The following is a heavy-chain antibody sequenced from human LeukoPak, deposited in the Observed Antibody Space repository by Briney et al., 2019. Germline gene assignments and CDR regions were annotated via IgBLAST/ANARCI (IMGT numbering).Heavy chain of an antibody. CDR1: GYTLTAYY. V-gene: IGHV1-2*06. CDR2: INPNSGGT. D-gene: IGHD3-22*01. Sequence: ASVKVSCKASGYTLTAYYLHWVRQAPAQGLEWMGRINPNSGGTTYAQKFPGRVTMTRDTSIGTAYMELSSLRSDDTAVYYCARPHYESSGLYVDAFDIWGQGTMVTVSS. CDR3: ARPHYESSGLYVDAFDI. J-gene: IGHJ3*02.